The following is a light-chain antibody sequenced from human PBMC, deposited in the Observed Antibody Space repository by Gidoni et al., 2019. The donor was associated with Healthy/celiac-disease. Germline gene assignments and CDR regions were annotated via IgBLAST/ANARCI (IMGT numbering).Light chain of an antibody. CDR1: SSNIGAVYD. CDR3: QSYDSSLSGWV. CDR2: GNS. Sequence: SLLTQPPSVSGAPLQRVTISCTGSSSNIGAVYDVHWYQQLPGTAPKLLIYGNSKRTSGVPDRFSGSKSGTSASLAITGLQAEDEADYYCQSYDSSLSGWVFGGGTKLTVL. J-gene: IGLJ2*01. V-gene: IGLV1-40*01.